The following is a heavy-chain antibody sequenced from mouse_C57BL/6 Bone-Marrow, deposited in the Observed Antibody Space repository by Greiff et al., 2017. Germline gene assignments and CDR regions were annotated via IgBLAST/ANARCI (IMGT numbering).Heavy chain of an antibody. CDR1: GFTFSDYG. D-gene: IGHD5-1*01. CDR2: ISSGSSTI. V-gene: IGHV5-17*01. CDR3: ARPKVPVYYYAMDY. Sequence: EVKLVESGGGLVKPGGSLKLSCAASGFTFSDYGMHWVRQAPEKGLEWVAYISSGSSTIYYADTVKGRFTISLDNAKHTLFLQMTSLRSEDTAMYYCARPKVPVYYYAMDYWGQGTSVTVSS. J-gene: IGHJ4*01.